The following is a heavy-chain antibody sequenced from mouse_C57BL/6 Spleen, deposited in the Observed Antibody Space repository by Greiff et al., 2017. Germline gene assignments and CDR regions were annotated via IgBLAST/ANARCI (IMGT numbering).Heavy chain of an antibody. CDR3: ARGDYGYDDY. CDR2: IYLGNGYT. Sequence: VQLQQPGAELVRPGSSVKMSCKTSGYTFTSYGINWVKQRPGQGLEWIGYIYLGNGYTEYNEKFKGKATLTSDTSSSTAYMQLSSLTSEDSAIYFCARGDYGYDDYWGQGTTLTVSS. D-gene: IGHD2-2*01. CDR1: GYTFTSYG. J-gene: IGHJ2*01. V-gene: IGHV1-58*01.